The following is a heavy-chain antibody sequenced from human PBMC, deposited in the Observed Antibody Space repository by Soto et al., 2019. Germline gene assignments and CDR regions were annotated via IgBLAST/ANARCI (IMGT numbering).Heavy chain of an antibody. CDR2: IIPIFGTA. CDR1: GDTFSSYA. V-gene: IGHV1-69*01. J-gene: IGHJ4*02. D-gene: IGHD6-19*01. CDR3: VISPSSGWYGAPKNFDY. Sequence: QVQLVQSGAEVKKPGSSVKVSCKASGDTFSSYAISWVRQAPGQGLEWMGGIIPIFGTANYAQKFQGRVTITADESTSTAYMELSSLRSEDTAVYYCVISPSSGWYGAPKNFDYWGQGTLVTVSS.